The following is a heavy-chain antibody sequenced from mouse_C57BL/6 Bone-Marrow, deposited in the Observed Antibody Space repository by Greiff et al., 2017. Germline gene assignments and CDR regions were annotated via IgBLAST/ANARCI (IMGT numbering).Heavy chain of an antibody. Sequence: VQLQQSGAELARPGASVKLSCKASGYTFTSYGISWVKQRTGQGLEWIGEIYPRSGNTYYNEKFKGKATLTADKSSSTAYMELRSLTSEDSAVYFCARDPITTVVSDYWGQGTTLTVAS. V-gene: IGHV1-81*01. D-gene: IGHD1-1*01. CDR3: ARDPITTVVSDY. J-gene: IGHJ2*01. CDR2: IYPRSGNT. CDR1: GYTFTSYG.